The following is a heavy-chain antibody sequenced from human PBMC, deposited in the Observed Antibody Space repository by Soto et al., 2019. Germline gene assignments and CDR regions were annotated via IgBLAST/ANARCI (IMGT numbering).Heavy chain of an antibody. D-gene: IGHD2-21*01. CDR1: SDSISSSPYY. J-gene: IGHJ4*02. CDR2: VDYSGST. CDR3: AISSASTVIHYFDS. V-gene: IGHV4-39*01. Sequence: SETLSLTCTVSSDSISSSPYYWGWIRQPPGKGLEWIGSVDYSGSTYYNPSLKSRVTMSVDTSMNQFSLQLSSVTAADTAVFYCAISSASTVIHYFDSWGQGTLVTVS.